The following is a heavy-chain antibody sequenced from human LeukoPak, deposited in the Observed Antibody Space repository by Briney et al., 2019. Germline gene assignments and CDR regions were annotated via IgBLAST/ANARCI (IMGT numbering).Heavy chain of an antibody. Sequence: PGESLKISCKGSGYSFTSYWIGWVRQMPGKGLEWMGIIYPGDSDTRYSPSFQGQVTISADKSISTAYLQWSSLKASDTAMYYCARPSSGYPQGYYFDYWGQGTLVTVSS. V-gene: IGHV5-51*03. CDR3: ARPSSGYPQGYYFDY. CDR1: GYSFTSYW. J-gene: IGHJ4*02. CDR2: IYPGDSDT. D-gene: IGHD3-22*01.